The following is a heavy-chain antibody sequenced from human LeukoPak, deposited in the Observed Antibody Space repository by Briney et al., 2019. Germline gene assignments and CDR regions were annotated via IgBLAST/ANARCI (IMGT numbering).Heavy chain of an antibody. CDR3: ARDREDIVVVPAAILGRYNWFDP. V-gene: IGHV4-38-2*02. D-gene: IGHD2-2*01. CDR1: GYSISSGHY. J-gene: IGHJ5*02. Sequence: SETLSLTCTVSGYSISSGHYWGWIRQPPGKGLEWIGSIYHSGSTYYNPSLKSRVTISVDTSKNQFSLKLSSVTAADTAVYYCARDREDIVVVPAAILGRYNWFDPWGQGTLVTVSS. CDR2: IYHSGST.